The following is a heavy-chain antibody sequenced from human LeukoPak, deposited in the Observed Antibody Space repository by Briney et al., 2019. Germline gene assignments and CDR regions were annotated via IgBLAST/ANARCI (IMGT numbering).Heavy chain of an antibody. Sequence: GGSLRLSCAASGFTFSSYGMHWVRQAPGKGLEWVAFIRYDGSNKYYTDSVKGRFTISRDNSKNTLYLQMNSLRADDTAVYYCAKGPSGDLIYYFDNWGQGTLVTVSS. V-gene: IGHV3-30*02. CDR3: AKGPSGDLIYYFDN. J-gene: IGHJ4*02. D-gene: IGHD2-21*02. CDR1: GFTFSSYG. CDR2: IRYDGSNK.